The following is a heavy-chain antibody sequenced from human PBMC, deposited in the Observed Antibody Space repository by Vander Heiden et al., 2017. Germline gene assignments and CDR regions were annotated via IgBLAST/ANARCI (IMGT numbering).Heavy chain of an antibody. CDR2: IIPILGTA. CDR1: GGTLSSYA. D-gene: IGHD3-22*01. J-gene: IGHJ6*02. CDR3: AANYYDSSGYYRYYYYGMDV. Sequence: QVQLVQSGAEVTKPGSSVKVSGKASGGTLSSYAISWVRQAPGQGLEWMGGIIPILGTANYAQKFQGRVTITADESTSTAYMELSSLRSEDTAVYYCAANYYDSSGYYRYYYYGMDVWGQGTTVTVSS. V-gene: IGHV1-69*01.